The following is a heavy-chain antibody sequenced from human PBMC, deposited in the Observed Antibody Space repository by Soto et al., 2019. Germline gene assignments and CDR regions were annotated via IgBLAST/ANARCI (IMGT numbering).Heavy chain of an antibody. CDR1: GGTFTNYA. V-gene: IGHV1-69*06. Sequence: QVQLVQSGAEVTKPGSSVKVSCRASGGTFTNYAISWVRQAPGQGLEWMGGIIPISGTTHYSQKGQGRVTITADKSTRTAFMELSSLRSEDTAMYYCARGTVVVVPEHSASFYYNYGMDVWGQGTTVTVSS. CDR2: IIPISGTT. CDR3: ARGTVVVVPEHSASFYYNYGMDV. J-gene: IGHJ6*02. D-gene: IGHD2-15*01.